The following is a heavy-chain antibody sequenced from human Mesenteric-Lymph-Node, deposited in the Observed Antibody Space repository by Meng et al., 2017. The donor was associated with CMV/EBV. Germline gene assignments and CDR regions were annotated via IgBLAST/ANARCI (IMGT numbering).Heavy chain of an antibody. D-gene: IGHD3-9*01. CDR3: ARGSSYDILTGYFDY. J-gene: IGHJ4*01. Sequence: QWQVQQWGGRLLKPSETLSVTCAAYAASFSGYYWNSIRQTPKKGLECIGEINHSGSTTYKPYFTTRIIISVDKSTNQLSLNMSSVTAADTAVYYCARGSSYDILTGYFDYWGHGALVTVSS. CDR1: AASFSGYY. CDR2: INHSGST. V-gene: IGHV4-34*01.